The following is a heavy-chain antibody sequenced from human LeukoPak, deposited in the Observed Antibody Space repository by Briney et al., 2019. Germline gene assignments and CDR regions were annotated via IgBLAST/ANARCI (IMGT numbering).Heavy chain of an antibody. CDR1: GFTFSSYT. D-gene: IGHD6-13*01. J-gene: IGHJ6*03. V-gene: IGHV3-23*01. CDR3: AKRGVGAAALKYYYMDV. Sequence: GGSLRLSCAASGFTFSSYTMNWVRQAPGKGLEWVSAISGSGGSTYYADSVKGRFTISRDNSKNTLYLQMNSLRAEDTAVYYCAKRGVGAAALKYYYMDVWGKGTTVTVSS. CDR2: ISGSGGST.